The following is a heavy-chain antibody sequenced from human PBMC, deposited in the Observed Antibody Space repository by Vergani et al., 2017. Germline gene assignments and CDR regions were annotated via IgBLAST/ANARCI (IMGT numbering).Heavy chain of an antibody. J-gene: IGHJ3*02. D-gene: IGHD6-19*01. CDR1: GGSFSGYY. CDR2: INHSGST. Sequence: QVQLQQWGAGLLKPSETLSLTCAVYGGSFSGYYWSWIRQPPGKGLEWIGEINHSGSTNYNPSLKSRVTISVDTSKNQFSLKLSSVTAADTAVYYCARCIAVAGFRAFDIWGQGTMVTVSS. CDR3: ARCIAVAGFRAFDI. V-gene: IGHV4-34*01.